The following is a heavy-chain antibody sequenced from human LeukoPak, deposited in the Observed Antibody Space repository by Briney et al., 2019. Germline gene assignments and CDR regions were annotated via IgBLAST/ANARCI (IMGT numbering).Heavy chain of an antibody. V-gene: IGHV3-23*01. CDR1: GITFGNYA. CDR2: IAYSDGKT. J-gene: IGHJ3*02. D-gene: IGHD6-6*01. CDR3: AKAFREYSSSSSYSAFDI. Sequence: PGGSLRLSCAASGITFGNYAMSWVRQAPGKGLEWVSGIAYSDGKTYYANSVKGRFTISRDNSKSMLYLQMDSLGADDTAIYYCAKAFREYSSSSSYSAFDIWGQGTVVTVSS.